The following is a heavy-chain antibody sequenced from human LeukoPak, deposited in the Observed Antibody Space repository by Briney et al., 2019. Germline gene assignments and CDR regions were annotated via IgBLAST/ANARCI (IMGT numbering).Heavy chain of an antibody. CDR1: GGSISSYY. CDR3: ARGGRVGATTD. D-gene: IGHD1-26*01. CDR2: IYYSGST. V-gene: IGHV4-59*01. J-gene: IGHJ4*02. Sequence: SETLSLTCTVSGGSISSYYWSWIRQPPGKGLEWIGYIYYSGSTNYNPSLKSRVTISVDTSKNQFSLKLSSVTAADTAVYYCARGGRVGATTDWGQGTLVTVSS.